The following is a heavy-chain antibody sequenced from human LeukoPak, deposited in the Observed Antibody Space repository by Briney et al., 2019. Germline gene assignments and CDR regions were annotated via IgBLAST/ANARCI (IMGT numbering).Heavy chain of an antibody. Sequence: SETLSLTCTVSGGFISSSSYYWGWIRQPPGKGLEWIGSIYYSGSTYYNPSLKSRVTISVDTSKNQFSLKLSSVTAADTAVYYCARLTTVLTRGYYYYYMDVWGKGTTVTVSS. CDR2: IYYSGST. CDR3: ARLTTVLTRGYYYYYMDV. CDR1: GGFISSSSYY. D-gene: IGHD4/OR15-4a*01. V-gene: IGHV4-39*01. J-gene: IGHJ6*03.